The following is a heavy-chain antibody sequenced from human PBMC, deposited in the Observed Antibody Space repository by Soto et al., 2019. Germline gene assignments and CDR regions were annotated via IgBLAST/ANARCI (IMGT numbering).Heavy chain of an antibody. Sequence: QVQLVESGGGVVQPGKSLRLSCAASGFIFSNYGMHWVRQAPGKGLEWVALISFDGKNRNYADSVKGRFTICRDNPKNTLYLEMNSLRPEDTAFYYCAKRGGVVGGSEHPFFEYWGQGTLVTVSS. V-gene: IGHV3-30*18. CDR3: AKRGGVVGGSEHPFFEY. CDR1: GFIFSNYG. D-gene: IGHD2-15*01. J-gene: IGHJ4*02. CDR2: ISFDGKNR.